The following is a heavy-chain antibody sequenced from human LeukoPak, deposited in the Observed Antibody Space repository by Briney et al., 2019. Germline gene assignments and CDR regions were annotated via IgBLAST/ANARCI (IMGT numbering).Heavy chain of an antibody. Sequence: GGSLRLSCAASGFTFSSSAMSWVRQVPGKGLEWVSGISASGGSTSYADSVRGRFTISRDNSKNTLYLQMNSLRAEDTAVYYCAKDRDFWSGFDYWGQGTLVTVSS. CDR2: ISASGGST. CDR3: AKDRDFWSGFDY. J-gene: IGHJ4*02. V-gene: IGHV3-23*01. D-gene: IGHD3-3*01. CDR1: GFTFSSSA.